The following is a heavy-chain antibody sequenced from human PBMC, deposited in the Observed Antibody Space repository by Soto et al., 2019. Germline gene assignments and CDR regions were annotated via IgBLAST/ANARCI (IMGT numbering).Heavy chain of an antibody. Sequence: SETLSLTCTVSGGSISSYYWSWIRQPPGKGLEWIGNIYYSGSTNYNPSLKSRVTISVDTSKNQFSLKLSSVTAADTSVYYCARDNHFDSWGQGTLVTVSS. J-gene: IGHJ4*02. V-gene: IGHV4-59*12. CDR3: ARDNHFDS. CDR2: IYYSGST. CDR1: GGSISSYY.